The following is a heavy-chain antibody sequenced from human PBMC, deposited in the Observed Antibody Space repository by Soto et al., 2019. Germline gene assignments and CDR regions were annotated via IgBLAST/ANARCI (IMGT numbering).Heavy chain of an antibody. Sequence: PGGSLRLSCAASGFTFSSYAMHWVRQAPGKGLEWVAVISYDGSNKYYANSVKGRFTISRDNSKNTLYLQMNSLRAEDTAVYYCARDRGSSGWYGGNYIDYWGQGTLVTVSS. J-gene: IGHJ4*02. CDR3: ARDRGSSGWYGGNYIDY. CDR2: ISYDGSNK. V-gene: IGHV3-30-3*01. CDR1: GFTFSSYA. D-gene: IGHD6-19*01.